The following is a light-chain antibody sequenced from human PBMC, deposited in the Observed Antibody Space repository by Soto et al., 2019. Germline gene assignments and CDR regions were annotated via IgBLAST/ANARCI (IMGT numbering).Light chain of an antibody. CDR2: GAS. V-gene: IGKV3-20*01. J-gene: IGKJ4*01. CDR3: QQYGSLIT. CDR1: QSVSSSY. Sequence: EIVLTQSPGTLSLSPGERATPSCRASQSVSSSYLAWYQRKPGQAPRLLIHGASTRAAGISDRFSGSGSGTDFTLTISRLEPEDFAVYYCQQYGSLITFGGGTKVDIK.